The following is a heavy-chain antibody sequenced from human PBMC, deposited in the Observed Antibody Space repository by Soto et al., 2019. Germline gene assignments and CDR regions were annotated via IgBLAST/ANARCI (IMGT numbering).Heavy chain of an antibody. D-gene: IGHD1-26*01. CDR1: GYTFSNYD. Sequence: QVQLVQSGAEVKKPGTSVRISCKTSGYTFSNYDINRVRQAAGQGLVWMGWMNPKSGYTGSARKFQGRVTMTRDTSMTTAYMELSSLRSEDTAVYYCARVMGSVDYWGQGTLVTVSS. V-gene: IGHV1-8*01. J-gene: IGHJ4*02. CDR2: MNPKSGYT. CDR3: ARVMGSVDY.